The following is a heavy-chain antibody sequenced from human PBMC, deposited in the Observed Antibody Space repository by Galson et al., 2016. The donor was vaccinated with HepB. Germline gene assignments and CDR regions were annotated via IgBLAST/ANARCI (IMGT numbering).Heavy chain of an antibody. V-gene: IGHV4-59*01. CDR3: ARHVVAALRFDY. CDR1: GASISTYY. J-gene: IGHJ4*02. D-gene: IGHD2-15*01. CDR2: ISDSGNT. Sequence: ETLSLTCAVSGASISTYYWSWIRQPPGKGLEWIGYISDSGNTKYNPSLRSRVNMSVDTSKNQFSLKLRSVSAADTAMYYCARHVVAALRFDYWGQGTLVTVSS.